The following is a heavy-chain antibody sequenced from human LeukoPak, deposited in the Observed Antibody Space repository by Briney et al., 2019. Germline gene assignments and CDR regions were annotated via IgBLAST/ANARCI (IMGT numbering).Heavy chain of an antibody. CDR1: GFTFSTAW. CDR3: TTDLPIYMPQVDY. Sequence: GGSLRLSCTASGFTFSTAWMNWVRQASGKGLEWVGRIKSKNDGGTTDYAAPVKGRFTISRDDSKNTLYLQMDSLKTEDTAVYYCTTDLPIYMPQVDYWGQGTLVTVSS. J-gene: IGHJ4*02. V-gene: IGHV3-15*01. CDR2: IKSKNDGGTT. D-gene: IGHD2-2*01.